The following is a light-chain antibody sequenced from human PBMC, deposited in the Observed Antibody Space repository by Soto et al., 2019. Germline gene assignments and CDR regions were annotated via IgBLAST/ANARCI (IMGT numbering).Light chain of an antibody. CDR2: DAS. CDR1: QSVSSY. V-gene: IGKV3-11*01. Sequence: ILLEQSPPPLCLSPGERATLSCRASQSVSSYLAWYQQKPGQAPRLLIYDASNRATGIPARFSGSGSGTDFTLTISSLEPEDFAVYYCQQRSNWPPITFGQGTRLEIK. CDR3: QQRSNWPPIT. J-gene: IGKJ5*01.